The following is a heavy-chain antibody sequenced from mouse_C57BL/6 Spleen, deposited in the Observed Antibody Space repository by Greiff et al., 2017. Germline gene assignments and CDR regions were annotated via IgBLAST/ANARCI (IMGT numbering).Heavy chain of an antibody. J-gene: IGHJ4*01. CDR2: IDPSVSYT. Sequence: HVQLMQPWAELVMPGASVKLSCTASGFTFTSYWMPWVHQSPGQGLEWIGDIDPSVSYTYYNQKFKGQFTLTVDKSTSTAYMQLSSLTSEDSAVYYCARRYDDYAMDYWGQGTSVTVSS. D-gene: IGHD2-3*01. CDR3: ARRYDDYAMDY. V-gene: IGHV1-69*01. CDR1: GFTFTSYW.